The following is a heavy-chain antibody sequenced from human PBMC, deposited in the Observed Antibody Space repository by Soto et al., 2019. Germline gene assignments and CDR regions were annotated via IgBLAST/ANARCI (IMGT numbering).Heavy chain of an antibody. D-gene: IGHD2-8*01. CDR3: ARDSMKGRFDP. J-gene: IGHJ5*02. V-gene: IGHV3-74*01. CDR2: IESDGRGT. Sequence: EVQLVESGGGLVQPGGSLRLSCAASGFTFSTSWMHWVRQAPGKGLVWVSRIESDGRGTTYADSVKGRFTISRDNANNTLYLQMNNLRAEDTAVYYCARDSMKGRFDPWGQGTLVTVSS. CDR1: GFTFSTSW.